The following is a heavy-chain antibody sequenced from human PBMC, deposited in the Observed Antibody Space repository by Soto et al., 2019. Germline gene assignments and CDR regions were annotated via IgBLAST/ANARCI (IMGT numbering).Heavy chain of an antibody. CDR3: ARGSIMITFGGVIASRGAFDI. D-gene: IGHD3-16*02. Sequence: PGGSLRLSCAASGFTFSDYYMSWIRHAPGKGLEWVSYISSSGSTIYYADSVKGRFTISRDNAKNSLYLQMNSLGAEDTAVYYCARGSIMITFGGVIASRGAFDIWGQGTMVTVSS. CDR1: GFTFSDYY. V-gene: IGHV3-11*01. CDR2: ISSSGSTI. J-gene: IGHJ3*02.